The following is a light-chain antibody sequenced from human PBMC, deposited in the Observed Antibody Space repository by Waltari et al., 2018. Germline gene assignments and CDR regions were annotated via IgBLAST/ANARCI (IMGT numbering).Light chain of an antibody. CDR1: QNISNW. J-gene: IGKJ2*01. CDR3: QQYNNYPYT. CDR2: QAS. V-gene: IGKV1-5*03. Sequence: DIQTPQSRPIRSPSLGDKVNITCRASQNISNWLAWYQHKPGKAPKLLIYQASTLESGVPSRFSGSGSETEFTLTISSLQPDDFGTYFCQQYNNYPYTFGQGTKLEIK.